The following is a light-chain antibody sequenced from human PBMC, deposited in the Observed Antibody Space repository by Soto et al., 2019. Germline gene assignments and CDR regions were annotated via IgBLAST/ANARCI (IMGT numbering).Light chain of an antibody. CDR3: QQFWTTPVS. V-gene: IGKV4-1*01. CDR1: QSLLYNSNNKTY. J-gene: IGKJ4*01. Sequence: IVMTQSPDSLAVSLGERATINCKSSQSLLYNSNNKTYLAWYQQRPGQSPKLLISWASNRESGVPDRFRGSGSWAAFTLTITSLPTEDVAVYYCQQFWTTPVSFGGGTKGEI. CDR2: WAS.